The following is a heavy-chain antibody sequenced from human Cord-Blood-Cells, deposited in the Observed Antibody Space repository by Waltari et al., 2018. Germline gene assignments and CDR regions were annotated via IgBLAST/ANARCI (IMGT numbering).Heavy chain of an antibody. CDR3: ARGRGYRSYWYFDL. D-gene: IGHD2-15*01. V-gene: IGHV4-34*01. CDR2: INHSGST. J-gene: IGHJ2*01. Sequence: QVQLQQWGAGLLKPSETLSLTCAVYGGSFSGYYWSWNRQPPGKGLEWIGEINHSGSTNYNPSLKSRVTISVDTSKNQFSLKLSSVTAADTAVYYCARGRGYRSYWYFDLWGRGTLVTVSS. CDR1: GGSFSGYY.